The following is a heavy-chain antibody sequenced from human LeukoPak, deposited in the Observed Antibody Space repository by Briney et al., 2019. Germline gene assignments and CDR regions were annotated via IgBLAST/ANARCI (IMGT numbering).Heavy chain of an antibody. CDR3: ARDSFAGGYCYYLDV. Sequence: KPSQTLSLTCTVSGGSINSTDYYWSWVRQPAGKGPEWIGRIYSTGITKYNPSLKSRVIISVDTSKNQFTLKLNSVTAADTAVYYCARDSFAGGYCYYLDVWGKGTTVTVSS. CDR1: GGSINSTDYY. CDR2: IYSTGIT. D-gene: IGHD3-10*01. J-gene: IGHJ6*03. V-gene: IGHV4-61*02.